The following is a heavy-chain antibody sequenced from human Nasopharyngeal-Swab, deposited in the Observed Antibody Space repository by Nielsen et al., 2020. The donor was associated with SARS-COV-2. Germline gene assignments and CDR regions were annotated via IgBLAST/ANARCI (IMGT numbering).Heavy chain of an antibody. D-gene: IGHD3-16*01. V-gene: IGHV3-66*02. J-gene: IGHJ4*02. Sequence: GESLKISCAASGFTASSNYMSWVRQAPGKGLEWVSVIYSGGSTYYADSVKGRFTISRDNSKNTLYLQMNSLRAEDTAVYYCARDRGGYGDYVDYWGQGTLVTVSS. CDR2: IYSGGST. CDR3: ARDRGGYGDYVDY. CDR1: GFTASSNY.